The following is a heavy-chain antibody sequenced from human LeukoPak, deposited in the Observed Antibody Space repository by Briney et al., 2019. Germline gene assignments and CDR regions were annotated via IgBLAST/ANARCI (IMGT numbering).Heavy chain of an antibody. CDR2: IIPIFGTA. V-gene: IGHV1-69*06. CDR1: GGTFSSYA. J-gene: IGHJ4*02. CDR3: ASLENGDGFDY. D-gene: IGHD4-17*01. Sequence: SVTVSCKASGGTFSSYAISWVRQAPGQGLEWMGGIIPIFGTANYAQKFQGRVTITADKSTSTAYMELSSLRSEDTAVYYCASLENGDGFDYWGQGTLVTVSS.